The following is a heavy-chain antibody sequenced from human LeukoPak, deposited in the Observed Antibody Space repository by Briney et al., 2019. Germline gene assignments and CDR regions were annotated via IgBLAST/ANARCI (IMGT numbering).Heavy chain of an antibody. CDR3: ARDKSVGATPLDY. CDR2: IKQDGSEK. Sequence: PGGALRLSCAASGFTFSRYWMSWVRQAPGKGLEGVANIKQDGSEKFYVDSVKGRFTISRDNAKRSLYLQMNSLRAEDTAVYYCARDKSVGATPLDYWGQGSLVTVSS. J-gene: IGHJ4*02. V-gene: IGHV3-7*05. CDR1: GFTFSRYW. D-gene: IGHD1-26*01.